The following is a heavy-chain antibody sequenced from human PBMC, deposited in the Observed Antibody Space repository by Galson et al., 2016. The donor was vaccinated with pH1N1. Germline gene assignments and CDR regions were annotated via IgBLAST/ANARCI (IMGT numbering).Heavy chain of an antibody. J-gene: IGHJ5*02. Sequence: LSLTCTVSGGSISSYYWSWIRQPPGKGLEWIGYIYYSGSTNYNPSLKSRVTISVDTTKNQFSLKLSSVTAADTAVYYCARTLWFGELGNWFDPWGQGTLVTVSS. V-gene: IGHV4-59*12. D-gene: IGHD3-10*01. CDR1: GGSISSYY. CDR3: ARTLWFGELGNWFDP. CDR2: IYYSGST.